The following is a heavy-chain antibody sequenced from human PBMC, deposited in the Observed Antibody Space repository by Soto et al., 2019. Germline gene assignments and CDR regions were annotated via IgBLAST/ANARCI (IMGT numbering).Heavy chain of an antibody. J-gene: IGHJ4*02. CDR2: ISYNGRNK. D-gene: IGHD1-1*01. CDR3: AKDSTGTTGKTDY. CDR1: GFTFSFYA. V-gene: IGHV3-30*04. Sequence: PGGSLRLSCAASGFTFSFYAVHWVRQAPGKGLEWVAVISYNGRNKHYVDSVKGRFTISRDNSQDTLYLQMDSLRPDDTAVYYCAKDSTGTTGKTDYWGQGTLVTVSS.